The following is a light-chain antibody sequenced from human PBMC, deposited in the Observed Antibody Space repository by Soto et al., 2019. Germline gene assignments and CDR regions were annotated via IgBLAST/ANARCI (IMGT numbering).Light chain of an antibody. J-gene: IGKJ4*01. V-gene: IGKV3-11*01. CDR1: QSLSSQ. Sequence: EIVLTQSPATPSLSPGERATLSCRASQSLSSQLAWYQQKPGQAPRLLIHDASNRATGIPARFSGSGSATDFTLTISNLEPEDFTVYYCQQRSNWPRTFGGGTKVDSK. CDR2: DAS. CDR3: QQRSNWPRT.